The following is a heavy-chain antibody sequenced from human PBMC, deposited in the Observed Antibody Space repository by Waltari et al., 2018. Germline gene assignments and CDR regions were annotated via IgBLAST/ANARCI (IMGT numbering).Heavy chain of an antibody. D-gene: IGHD6-13*01. Sequence: QVQLVQSGAAVQKPGASVKVSCQASGSTFTGYYIHCVRQPPVQGLEWMGLINPNSGGTNYAQKFQGRVTMTRDTSISTAYMELSRLRSDDTAVYYCARVPAAFSVYYFDYWGQGTLVTVSS. CDR1: GSTFTGYY. J-gene: IGHJ4*02. CDR2: INPNSGGT. V-gene: IGHV1-2*06. CDR3: ARVPAAFSVYYFDY.